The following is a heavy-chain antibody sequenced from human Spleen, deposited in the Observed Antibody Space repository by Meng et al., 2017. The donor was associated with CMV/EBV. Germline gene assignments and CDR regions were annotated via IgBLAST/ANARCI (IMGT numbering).Heavy chain of an antibody. J-gene: IGHJ5*02. CDR1: GGPINSSDYY. CDR2: ILYTGHT. CDR3: ARGFRTGPMKYIANH. Sequence: SGGPINSSDYYWGWIRQSPGKGLAWIGSILYTGHTYYNPSLKSRVTISVDTSRSQFSLSLSSVTAADTALYYCARGFRTGPMKYIANHWGQGTLVTVSS. D-gene: IGHD6-13*01. V-gene: IGHV4-39*01.